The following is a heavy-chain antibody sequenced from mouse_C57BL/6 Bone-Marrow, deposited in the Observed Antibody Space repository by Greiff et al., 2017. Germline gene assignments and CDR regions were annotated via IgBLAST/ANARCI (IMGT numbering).Heavy chain of an antibody. J-gene: IGHJ2*01. CDR3: ARLHYGSSLYYFDY. CDR1: GFTFSSYG. Sequence: EVKLEESGGDLVKPGGSLKLSCAASGFTFSSYGMSWVRQTPDKRLEWVATISSGGSYTYYPDSVKGRFTISRDNAKNTLYLQMSSLKSEDTAMYYCARLHYGSSLYYFDYWGQGTTRTVSS. V-gene: IGHV5-6*02. CDR2: ISSGGSYT. D-gene: IGHD1-1*01.